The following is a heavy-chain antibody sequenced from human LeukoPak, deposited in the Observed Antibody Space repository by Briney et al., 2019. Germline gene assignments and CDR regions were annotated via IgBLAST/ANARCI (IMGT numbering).Heavy chain of an antibody. V-gene: IGHV3-30*02. J-gene: IGHJ4*02. CDR2: IRYDGSNK. CDR3: AKGKEDYYDSSGPFGY. D-gene: IGHD3-22*01. Sequence: GGSLRLSCAASGFTFSSYGMHWVRQAPGKGLEWVAFIRYDGSNKYYADSVKGRFTISRDNSKNTLYLQMNSLRAEDTAVYYCAKGKEDYYDSSGPFGYWGQGTLVTVSS. CDR1: GFTFSSYG.